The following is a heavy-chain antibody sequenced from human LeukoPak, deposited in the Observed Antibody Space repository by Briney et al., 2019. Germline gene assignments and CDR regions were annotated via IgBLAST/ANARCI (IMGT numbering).Heavy chain of an antibody. D-gene: IGHD5-18*01. CDR3: ARGEEHSYGYDRENFDY. J-gene: IGHJ4*02. CDR2: ISSGSSTI. Sequence: GGSLRLSCSASGFTFSSYEMSWVRQAPGKGLESVSYISSGSSTIYYADSVKGRFTISRDNAENSLYLQMYSLRAEDTAVYYCARGEEHSYGYDRENFDYWGQGTLVTVSS. CDR1: GFTFSSYE. V-gene: IGHV3-48*03.